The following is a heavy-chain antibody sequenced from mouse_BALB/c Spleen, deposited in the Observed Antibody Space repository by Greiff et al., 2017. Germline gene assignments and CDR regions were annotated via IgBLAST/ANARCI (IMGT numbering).Heavy chain of an antibody. J-gene: IGHJ4*01. CDR3: ARGGTTVEDAMDY. D-gene: IGHD1-1*01. CDR2: ISSGGST. V-gene: IGHV5-6-5*01. CDR1: GFTFSSYA. Sequence: DVHLVESGGGLVKPGGSLKLSCAASGFTFSSYAMSWVRQTPEKRLEWVASISSGGSTYYPDSVKGRFTISRDNARNILYLQMSSLRSEDTAMYYCARGGTTVEDAMDYWGQGTSVTVSS.